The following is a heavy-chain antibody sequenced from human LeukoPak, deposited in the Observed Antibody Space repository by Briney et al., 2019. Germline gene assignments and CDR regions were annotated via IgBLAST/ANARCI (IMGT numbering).Heavy chain of an antibody. CDR1: GGSISSYY. Sequence: SETLSLTCTVSGGSISSYYWSWIRQPPGKGLEWIGYIYYSGSTNYNTSLKSRVTISVDTSKNQFSLKLSSVTAADTAVYYCARHSWDTAKVIFDYWGQGTLVTVSS. CDR3: ARHSWDTAKVIFDY. CDR2: IYYSGST. J-gene: IGHJ4*02. D-gene: IGHD5-18*01. V-gene: IGHV4-59*08.